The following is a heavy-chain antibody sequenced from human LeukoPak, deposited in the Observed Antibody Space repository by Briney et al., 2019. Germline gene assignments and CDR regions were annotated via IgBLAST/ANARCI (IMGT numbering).Heavy chain of an antibody. CDR1: GFTFSSYG. D-gene: IGHD6-13*01. Sequence: GGSLRLSCAASGFTFSSYGMHWVRQAPGKGLEWVAFIRYDGSNKYYADSVKGRFTISRDNSKNTLYLQMNSLRAEDTAVYYCAKDITTKVIAAGGYWGQGTLVTVSS. CDR3: AKDITTKVIAAGGY. J-gene: IGHJ4*02. CDR2: IRYDGSNK. V-gene: IGHV3-30*02.